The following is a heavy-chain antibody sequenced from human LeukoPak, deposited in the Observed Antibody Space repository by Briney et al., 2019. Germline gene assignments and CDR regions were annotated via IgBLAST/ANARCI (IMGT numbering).Heavy chain of an antibody. D-gene: IGHD2-2*01. CDR1: GFTSSSYA. J-gene: IGHJ6*02. CDR3: AREMFQLSDYYYYGMDV. V-gene: IGHV3-64*01. Sequence: PGGSLRLSCAASGFTSSSYARHWVRQAPGKGLEYVSAISSNGGSTYYANSVKGRFTISRGNSKNTLYLQMGSLRAEDMVVYYCAREMFQLSDYYYYGMDVWGQGTTVTVSS. CDR2: ISSNGGST.